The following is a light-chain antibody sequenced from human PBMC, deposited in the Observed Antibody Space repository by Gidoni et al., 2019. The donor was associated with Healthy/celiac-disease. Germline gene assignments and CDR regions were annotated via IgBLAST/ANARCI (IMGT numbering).Light chain of an antibody. CDR1: QGIRND. V-gene: IGKV1-6*01. CDR3: LQDYNYPWT. Sequence: AIQMTQAPSSLSASVGDRVTITCRASQGIRNDLGWYQQKPGKAPKLLIYAASSLQSGVPSRFIGSGSGTDFTLTISSLQPEDFATYYCLQDYNYPWTFGQGTQVEIK. J-gene: IGKJ1*01. CDR2: AAS.